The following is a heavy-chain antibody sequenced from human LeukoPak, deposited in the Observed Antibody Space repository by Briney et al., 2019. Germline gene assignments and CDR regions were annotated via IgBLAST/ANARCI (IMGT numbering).Heavy chain of an antibody. CDR3: ARDYRYSGSYHKSSFDY. D-gene: IGHD1-26*01. Sequence: GSSVKVSCKACGYIFTSYYMHSVRQAAGQGLEWMGIINPSGRSTSYAQKFQGRVTMTRDTSTSTVYMELSSLRSEDRAVYYCARDYRYSGSYHKSSFDYWGQGTLVTVYS. CDR2: INPSGRST. J-gene: IGHJ4*02. CDR1: GYIFTSYY. V-gene: IGHV1-46*01.